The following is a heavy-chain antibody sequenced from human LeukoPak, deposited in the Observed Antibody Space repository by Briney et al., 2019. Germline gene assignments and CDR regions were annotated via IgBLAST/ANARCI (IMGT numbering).Heavy chain of an antibody. D-gene: IGHD6-13*01. V-gene: IGHV3-23*01. CDR2: ISGSGGST. CDR3: AKSEFTIAAAGTVVSYYYGMDV. Sequence: PGGSLRLSCAASGFTFSSYAMSWVRQAPGKGLEWVSAISGSGGSTYYADSVKGRFTISRDNSKNTLHLQMNSLRAEDTAVYYCAKSEFTIAAAGTVVSYYYGMDVWGKGTTVTVSS. J-gene: IGHJ6*04. CDR1: GFTFSSYA.